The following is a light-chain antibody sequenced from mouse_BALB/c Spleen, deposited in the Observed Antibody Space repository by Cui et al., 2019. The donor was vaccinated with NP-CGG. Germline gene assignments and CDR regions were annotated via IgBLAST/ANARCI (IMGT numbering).Light chain of an antibody. Sequence: QAVLTQESALTTPPGETVTLTCRSNTGAVTTSNYANWVQEKPDHLFTGLIGGTNNRAPGVPARFSGSLIGDKAALTITGAQTEDEAIYFCALWYSNHWVFGGGTKLTVL. CDR1: TGAVTTSNY. J-gene: IGLJ1*01. CDR3: ALWYSNHWV. CDR2: GTN. V-gene: IGLV1*01.